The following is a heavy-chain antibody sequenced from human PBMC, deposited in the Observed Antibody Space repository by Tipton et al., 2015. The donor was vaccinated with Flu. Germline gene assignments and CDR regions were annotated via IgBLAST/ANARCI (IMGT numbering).Heavy chain of an antibody. CDR3: ATTSNYGRSIEPNFDH. CDR1: GFTFSSCW. Sequence: LRLSCAASGFTFSSCWMSWIRQPAGKGLEWIGRVYASGSTTYNPSLKGRVTMSVDTSKNQFSLKLTSVTAADTAVYYCATTSNYGRSIEPNFDHWGQGTLVTVSS. D-gene: IGHD5-24*01. V-gene: IGHV4-4*07. J-gene: IGHJ4*02. CDR2: VYASGST.